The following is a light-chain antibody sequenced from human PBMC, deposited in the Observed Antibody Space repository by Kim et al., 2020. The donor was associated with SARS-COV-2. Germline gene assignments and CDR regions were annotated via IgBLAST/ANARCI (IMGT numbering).Light chain of an antibody. CDR2: KDS. J-gene: IGLJ1*01. Sequence: VSPGQTASITCSGDTLGDKYACWYQQKPGQAPVLVIYKDSKRPSGIPERFSGSSSGNTATLTISGTQAMDEADYYCQAWDSSTYYVFGTGTKVTVL. CDR3: QAWDSSTYYV. V-gene: IGLV3-1*01. CDR1: TLGDKY.